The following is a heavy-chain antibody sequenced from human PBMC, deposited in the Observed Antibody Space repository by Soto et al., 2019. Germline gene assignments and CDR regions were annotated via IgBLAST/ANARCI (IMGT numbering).Heavy chain of an antibody. CDR3: AADTVTLYYYYYGMDV. J-gene: IGHJ6*02. V-gene: IGHV4-59*08. Sequence: HSETLSLTCTVSGGSMISYYWSWIRQPPGRGLEWIGFIYYAGSTKYNPSLNSRVTIPVDTSKNQFSLTVTSVTAADTAVYYCAADTVTLYYYYYGMDVWGQGTTVTVSS. CDR1: GGSMISYY. CDR2: IYYAGST. D-gene: IGHD4-17*01.